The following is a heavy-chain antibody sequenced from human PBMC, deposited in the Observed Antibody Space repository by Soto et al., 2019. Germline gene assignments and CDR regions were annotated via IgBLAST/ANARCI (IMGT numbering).Heavy chain of an antibody. CDR2: ISGSGGST. J-gene: IGHJ6*02. D-gene: IGHD3-22*01. CDR1: GFTFSSYA. Sequence: EVQLLESGGGLVQPGGSLRLSCAASGFTFSSYAMSWVRQAPGKGLEWVSAISGSGGSTYYADSVKGRFTISRDNSKNTLYLQMNSLRAEDTAVYYCATYYYDSSGYYPWYYYYGIDVWGQGTTVTVSS. CDR3: ATYYYDSSGYYPWYYYYGIDV. V-gene: IGHV3-23*01.